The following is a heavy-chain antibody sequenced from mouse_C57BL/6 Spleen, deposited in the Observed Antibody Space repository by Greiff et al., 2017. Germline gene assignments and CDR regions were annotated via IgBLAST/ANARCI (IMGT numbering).Heavy chain of an antibody. CDR2: IDPSDSYT. CDR3: ARRYYYGVNFDV. Sequence: QVQLQQPGAELVMPGASVKLSCKASGYTFTSYWMHWVKQRPGQGLEWIGEIDPSDSYTNYNQKFKGKSTFTVDKSSSTAYMQLSSLTSDDSAVYYCARRYYYGVNFDVWGTGTTVTVSS. D-gene: IGHD1-1*01. V-gene: IGHV1-69*01. CDR1: GYTFTSYW. J-gene: IGHJ1*03.